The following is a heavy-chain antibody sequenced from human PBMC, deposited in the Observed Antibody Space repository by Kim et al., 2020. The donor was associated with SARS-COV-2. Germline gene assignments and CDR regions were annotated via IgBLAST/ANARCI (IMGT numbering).Heavy chain of an antibody. CDR1: GFTFSSYA. CDR3: AKADGSGSYYTHYDY. Sequence: GGSLRLSCAASGFTFSSYAMSWVRQAPGKGLEWVSAISGSGGSTYYADSVKGRFTISRDNSKTTLYLQMNSLRAEDTAVYYCAKADGSGSYYTHYDYWGQGTLVTVSS. J-gene: IGHJ4*02. CDR2: ISGSGGST. V-gene: IGHV3-23*01. D-gene: IGHD3-10*01.